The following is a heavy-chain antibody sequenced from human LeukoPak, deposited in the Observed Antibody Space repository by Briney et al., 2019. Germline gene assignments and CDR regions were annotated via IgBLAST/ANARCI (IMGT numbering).Heavy chain of an antibody. CDR1: GFSFSIYS. D-gene: IGHD3-10*01. V-gene: IGHV3-48*04. Sequence: GGSLRLSCAASGFSFSIYSMNWVRQAPGKGLEWVSHISGSSSTKFYADSVKGRFTISRDNAKNSVYLQMNSPRVEDTAVYYCVRRTGDGYFDYWGQGALVTVSS. CDR2: ISGSSSTK. CDR3: VRRTGDGYFDY. J-gene: IGHJ4*02.